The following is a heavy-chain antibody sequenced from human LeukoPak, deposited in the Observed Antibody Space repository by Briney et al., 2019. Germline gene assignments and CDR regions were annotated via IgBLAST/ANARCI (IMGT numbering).Heavy chain of an antibody. Sequence: PGGSLRLSCSASGFTFSSFAMHWVRQPPGQGLEWIGEISLSGQTNYSPSLNGRVTMSLDESRNQLSLNLTSVTAADTAIYYCSRESGAFCPFGYWGQGTLVIVPP. J-gene: IGHJ4*02. CDR2: ISLSGQT. D-gene: IGHD1-26*01. CDR1: GFTFSSFAM. V-gene: IGHV4-4*02. CDR3: SRESGAFCPFGY.